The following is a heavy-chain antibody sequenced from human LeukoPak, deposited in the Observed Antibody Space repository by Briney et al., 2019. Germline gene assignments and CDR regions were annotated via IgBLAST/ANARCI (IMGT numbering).Heavy chain of an antibody. CDR3: ARGGGSSGWYGDAFDI. J-gene: IGHJ3*02. Sequence: SETLSLTCTVSGGSISSYYWSWIRQPAGKGLEWIGRIYTSGSTNYNPSLKSRVTMSVDTSKSQFSLKLSSVTAADTAVYYCARGGGSSGWYGDAFDIWGQGTMVTVSS. CDR1: GGSISSYY. CDR2: IYTSGST. D-gene: IGHD6-19*01. V-gene: IGHV4-4*07.